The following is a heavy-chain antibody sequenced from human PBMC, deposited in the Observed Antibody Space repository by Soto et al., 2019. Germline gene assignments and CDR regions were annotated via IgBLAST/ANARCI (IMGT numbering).Heavy chain of an antibody. Sequence: TLSLTCTVSSGSMSGYYWNWIRQPPGKGLEWIGYIYYSGSTNYNPSLKSRVTISVDTSKNQFSLKLSSVTAADTAVYYCARAGDYDFWSGYSNAAFDIWGQGTMVTV. V-gene: IGHV4-59*01. D-gene: IGHD3-3*01. CDR3: ARAGDYDFWSGYSNAAFDI. J-gene: IGHJ3*02. CDR1: SGSMSGYY. CDR2: IYYSGST.